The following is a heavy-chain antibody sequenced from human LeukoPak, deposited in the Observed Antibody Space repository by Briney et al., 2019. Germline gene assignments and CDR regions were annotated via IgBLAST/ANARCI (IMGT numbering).Heavy chain of an antibody. J-gene: IGHJ3*02. CDR2: MYYSGST. D-gene: IGHD6-19*01. V-gene: IGHV4-59*11. CDR1: GGSISSHY. CDR3: AREQWLSPSGAFEI. Sequence: SETLSLTCTVSGGSISSHYWNWVRQPPGKGLEWIGYMYYSGSTNYSPSLKSRVTISVDTSKNQFSLRLTSVTAADTAVYYCAREQWLSPSGAFEIWGQGTVVTVSS.